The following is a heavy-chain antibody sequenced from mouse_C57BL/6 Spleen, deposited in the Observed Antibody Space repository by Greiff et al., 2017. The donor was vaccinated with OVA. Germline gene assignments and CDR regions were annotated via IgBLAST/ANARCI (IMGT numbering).Heavy chain of an antibody. Sequence: VKLQQPGAELVKPGASVKLSCKASGYTFTSYWMHWVKQRPGRGLEWIGRIDPNSGGTKYNEKFKSKATLTVDKPSSTAYMQLSSLTSEDSAVYYCARSYYYGSSYDWFAYWGQGTLVTVSA. CDR3: ARSYYYGSSYDWFAY. D-gene: IGHD1-1*01. V-gene: IGHV1-72*01. CDR2: IDPNSGGT. CDR1: GYTFTSYW. J-gene: IGHJ3*01.